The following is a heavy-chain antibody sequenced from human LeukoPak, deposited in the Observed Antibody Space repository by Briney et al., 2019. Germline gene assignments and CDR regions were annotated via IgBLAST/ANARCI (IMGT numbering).Heavy chain of an antibody. CDR3: ARHTTMAHFDY. CDR2: IYYSGST. V-gene: IGHV4-31*03. J-gene: IGHJ4*02. CDR1: GGSISSGGYY. D-gene: IGHD4-4*01. Sequence: SETLSLTCTVSGGSISSGGYYWSWIRQHPGKGLEWIGYIYYSGSTNYNPSLESRVTISVDTSKNQFSLKLTSVTAADTAVYYCARHTTMAHFDYWGQGTLVTVSS.